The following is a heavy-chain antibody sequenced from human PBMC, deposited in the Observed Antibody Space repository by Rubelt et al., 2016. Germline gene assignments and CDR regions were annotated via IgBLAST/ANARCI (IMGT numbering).Heavy chain of an antibody. V-gene: IGHV1-3*01. D-gene: IGHD5-18*01. CDR3: ARSLVYGYTGIDY. J-gene: IGHJ4*02. Sequence: INWVRQATGQGLEWMGWMNAGNGNTRYSQKFQGRVTITRDTSASTAYMELSSLRSDDTAVYYCARSLVYGYTGIDYWGQGTLVTVSS. CDR2: MNAGNGNT.